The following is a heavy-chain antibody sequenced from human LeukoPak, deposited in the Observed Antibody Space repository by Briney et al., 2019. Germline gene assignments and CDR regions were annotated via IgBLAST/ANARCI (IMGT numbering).Heavy chain of an antibody. CDR1: GFTFSSYS. Sequence: GGSLRLSCAASGFTFSSYSMNWVRQAPGKGLEWVSSISSSSYIYYADSVKGRFTISRDNAKNSLYLQMNSLIAEDTAVYYCAKRAVAGYVDYWGQGTLVTVSS. D-gene: IGHD6-19*01. CDR3: AKRAVAGYVDY. J-gene: IGHJ4*02. CDR2: ISSSSYI. V-gene: IGHV3-21*01.